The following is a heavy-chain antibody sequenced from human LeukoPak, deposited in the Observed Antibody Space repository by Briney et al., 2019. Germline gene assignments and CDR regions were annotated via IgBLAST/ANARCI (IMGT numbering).Heavy chain of an antibody. J-gene: IGHJ4*02. V-gene: IGHV1-69*06. CDR3: AREGGPGYGDY. CDR1: GGTFSSYA. Sequence: GASVTVSCKASGGTFSSYAISWVRQAPGQGLEWMGGIIPIFGTANYAQKFQGRVTITADKSTSTAYMELSSLRSEDTAVYYCAREGGPGYGDYWGQGTLVTVSS. D-gene: IGHD5-12*01. CDR2: IIPIFGTA.